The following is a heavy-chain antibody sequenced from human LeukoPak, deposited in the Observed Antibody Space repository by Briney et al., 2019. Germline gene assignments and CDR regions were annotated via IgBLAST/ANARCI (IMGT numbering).Heavy chain of an antibody. Sequence: ASVKVSCKASGYTFTDHYMHWVRQAPGQGLEWMGIINPVGGGTTYAQHFQGRVTMTRDTSTSTVYMELRSLRSEDTAVYYCAREEWEPSYWYFDLWGRGTLVTVSS. CDR1: GYTFTDHY. CDR2: INPVGGGT. V-gene: IGHV1-46*01. CDR3: AREEWEPSYWYFDL. D-gene: IGHD1-26*01. J-gene: IGHJ2*01.